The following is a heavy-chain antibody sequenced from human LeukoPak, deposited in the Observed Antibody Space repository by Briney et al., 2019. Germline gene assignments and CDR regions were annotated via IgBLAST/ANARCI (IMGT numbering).Heavy chain of an antibody. CDR2: INHSGST. J-gene: IGHJ4*02. V-gene: IGHV4-34*01. D-gene: IGHD3-22*01. CDR1: GGSFSGYY. Sequence: PSETLSLTCAVYGGSFSGYYWSWIRQPPGKGLEWIGEINHSGSTNCNLSLKSRVTISVDTSKNQFSLKLSSVTAADTAVYYCARESHYYYDSSGYPEFDYWGQGTLVTVSS. CDR3: ARESHYYYDSSGYPEFDY.